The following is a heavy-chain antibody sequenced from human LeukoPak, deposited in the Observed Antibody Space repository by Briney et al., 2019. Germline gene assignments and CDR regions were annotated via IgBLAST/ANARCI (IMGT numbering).Heavy chain of an antibody. CDR3: ARNGWFVLDY. J-gene: IGHJ4*02. Sequence: PGGSLRLSCAASGFTFSSYEMNWVRQAPGKGLEWVSYISSSGSTIYYADSVKGRFTISRDNAKNSLSLQMNSLRAEDTAVYYCARNGWFVLDYWGQGTLVTVSS. D-gene: IGHD3-10*01. V-gene: IGHV3-48*03. CDR1: GFTFSSYE. CDR2: ISSSGSTI.